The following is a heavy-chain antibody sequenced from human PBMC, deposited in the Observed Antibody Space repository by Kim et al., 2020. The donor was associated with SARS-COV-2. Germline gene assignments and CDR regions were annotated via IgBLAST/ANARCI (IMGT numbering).Heavy chain of an antibody. CDR2: ISGSGGST. Sequence: GWSLRLSCAASGFTFSSYAMSWVRQAPGKGLEWVSAISGSGGSTYYADSVKGRFTISRDNSKNTLYLQMNSLRAEDTAVYYFAKDRIAVAGGNGVGGDDAFDICGQGTMVTVSS. V-gene: IGHV3-23*01. CDR1: GFTFSSYA. CDR3: AKDRIAVAGGNGVGGDDAFDI. J-gene: IGHJ3*02. D-gene: IGHD6-19*01.